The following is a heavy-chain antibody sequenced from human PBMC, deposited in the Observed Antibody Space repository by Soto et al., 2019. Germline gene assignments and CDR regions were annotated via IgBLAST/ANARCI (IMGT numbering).Heavy chain of an antibody. CDR1: GFNFGVFG. V-gene: IGHV3-33*05. Sequence: QVRLVESGGGVVQPGRSLRLSCAASGFNFGVFGMHWVRQAPGKGLEWLSVLSYEGSEEYYADSVRGRFTISRDNSKNNLFLQMNSLRAEDSAVYYCARDIEGRTVLGVAFRYFGYWGHGTLVTVSS. CDR3: ARDIEGRTVLGVAFRYFGY. D-gene: IGHD3-3*01. CDR2: LSYEGSEE. J-gene: IGHJ4*01.